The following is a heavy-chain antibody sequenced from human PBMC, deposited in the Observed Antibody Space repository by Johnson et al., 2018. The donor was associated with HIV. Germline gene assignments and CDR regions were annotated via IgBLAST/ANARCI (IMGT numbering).Heavy chain of an antibody. Sequence: QEQLVESGGGLVKPGGSLRLSCAASGFTFSDYYMSWIRQAPGKGLEWVSYISSSGSTIYYADSVKGRFTISRDSSKNTLYLQMNSLRAEDTAVYYCAKERGYSYGRGAFDIWGQGTMVTVSS. V-gene: IGHV3-11*01. J-gene: IGHJ3*02. CDR3: AKERGYSYGRGAFDI. CDR1: GFTFSDYY. D-gene: IGHD5-18*01. CDR2: ISSSGSTI.